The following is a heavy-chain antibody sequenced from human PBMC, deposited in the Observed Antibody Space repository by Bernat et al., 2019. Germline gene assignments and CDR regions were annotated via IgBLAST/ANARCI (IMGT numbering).Heavy chain of an antibody. CDR2: ISVSSARI. D-gene: IGHD6-6*01. V-gene: IGHV3-48*02. CDR3: ARDRSYGSSFYYYVDV. CDR1: GFTLSGYA. Sequence: EVQLVESGGGLVQPGGSLRLSCAASGFTLSGYAMNWFRQAPGEGLDWVSYISVSSARIHYADSVKGRFTISRDNAKNSLYLQMNSLRDEDTAVYYCARDRSYGSSFYYYVDVWGKGTTVTVSS. J-gene: IGHJ6*03.